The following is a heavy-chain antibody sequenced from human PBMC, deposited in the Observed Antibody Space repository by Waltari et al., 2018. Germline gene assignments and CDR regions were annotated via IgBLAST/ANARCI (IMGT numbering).Heavy chain of an antibody. CDR3: AREHIYSGYDGHAFDI. Sequence: QVQLVESGGGVVQPGRSLRLSCAASGFTFSSYAMHWVRQAPGQGLEWMGGIIPIFGTANYAQKFQGRVTITADESTSTAYMELSSLRSEDTAVYYCAREHIYSGYDGHAFDIWGQGTMVTVSS. CDR1: GFTFSSYA. D-gene: IGHD5-12*01. CDR2: IIPIFGTA. J-gene: IGHJ3*02. V-gene: IGHV1-69*01.